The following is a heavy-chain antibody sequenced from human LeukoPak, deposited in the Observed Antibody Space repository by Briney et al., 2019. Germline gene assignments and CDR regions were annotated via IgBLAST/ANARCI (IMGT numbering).Heavy chain of an antibody. CDR1: GGSISSYY. V-gene: IGHV4-59*01. CDR3: ARGRFELPY. Sequence: SETLSLTCTVSGGSISSYYWSWIRQPPGEGLEWIGYIYYSGSTNYNPSLKSRVAMSVDTSNNQFFLRLTSVTAADTALYYCARGRFELPYWGQGTLVTASS. D-gene: IGHD2-15*01. CDR2: IYYSGST. J-gene: IGHJ4*02.